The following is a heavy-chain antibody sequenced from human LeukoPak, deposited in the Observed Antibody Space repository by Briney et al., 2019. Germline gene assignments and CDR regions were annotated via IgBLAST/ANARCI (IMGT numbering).Heavy chain of an antibody. CDR2: ISSSSSYI. V-gene: IGHV3-21*01. CDR1: GFTFSSYS. D-gene: IGHD3-10*01. CDR3: ARDSRFGELLLFDY. J-gene: IGHJ4*02. Sequence: GGSLILSCAASGFTFSSYSMNWVRQAPGKGLEWVSSISSSSSYIYYADSVKGRFTISRDNAKNSLYLQMNSLRAEDTAVYYCARDSRFGELLLFDYWGQGTLVTVSS.